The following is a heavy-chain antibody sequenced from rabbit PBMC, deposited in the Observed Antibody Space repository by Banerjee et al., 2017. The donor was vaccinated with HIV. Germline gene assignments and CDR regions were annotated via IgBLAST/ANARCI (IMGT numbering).Heavy chain of an antibody. CDR1: GFSFSSWYY. J-gene: IGHJ4*01. D-gene: IGHD6-1*01. CDR3: ASADAGSPNYGYALHF. CDR2: IYAGSDNT. V-gene: IGHV1S45*01. Sequence: QEQLEESGGDLVKPGASLTLTCTASGFSFSSWYYMCWVRQAPGKGLEWIACIYAGSDNTYYASWAKGRFTISKTSSTTVTLQMTSLTDADTATYFCASADAGSPNYGYALHFWGQGTLVTVS.